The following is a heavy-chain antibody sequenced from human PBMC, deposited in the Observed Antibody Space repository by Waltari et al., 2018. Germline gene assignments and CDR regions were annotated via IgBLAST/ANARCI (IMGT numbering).Heavy chain of an antibody. D-gene: IGHD6-13*01. J-gene: IGHJ2*01. V-gene: IGHV1-2*02. Sequence: QVQLVQSGAELKKPGASMKVSCKASGYPFTGHYIPWVRQAPGQGPEWMGWINPNSGDTDYALKFQGRVTMTRDMSISTAYMELNGLRFDDTAVYYCARGFSSWYWYFDLWGRGALVTVSS. CDR2: INPNSGDT. CDR1: GYPFTGHY. CDR3: ARGFSSWYWYFDL.